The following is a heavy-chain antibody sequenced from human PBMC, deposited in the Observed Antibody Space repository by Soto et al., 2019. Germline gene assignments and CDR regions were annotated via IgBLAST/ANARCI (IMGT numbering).Heavy chain of an antibody. J-gene: IGHJ4*02. D-gene: IGHD4-17*01. CDR1: GVSISTGGYC. CDR2: SYHSGST. Sequence: TLCLTCAVSGVSISTGGYCWSWIRQPPGKGLEWIGYSYHSGSTYYNPSLKSRVTISVDRSKNQFSLKLSSVTAADTAVYYCARASTTVTSRDYWGQGTLVTVSS. CDR3: ARASTTVTSRDY. V-gene: IGHV4-30-2*01.